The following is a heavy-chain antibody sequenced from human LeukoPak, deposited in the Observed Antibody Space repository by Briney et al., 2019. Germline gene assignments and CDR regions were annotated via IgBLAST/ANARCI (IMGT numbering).Heavy chain of an antibody. D-gene: IGHD6-13*01. V-gene: IGHV3-30*02. CDR2: IRDDGNDK. CDR1: GFTFSSYV. J-gene: IGHJ4*02. Sequence: AGGSLRLSCAASGFTFSSYVMHWVRQAPGKGLEWVAFIRDDGNDKYYADSVKGRFTISRDDSKNTLYLQMNSLRAEDTAVYYCAKDSSSWSFDYWGQGTLVTVTS. CDR3: AKDSSSWSFDY.